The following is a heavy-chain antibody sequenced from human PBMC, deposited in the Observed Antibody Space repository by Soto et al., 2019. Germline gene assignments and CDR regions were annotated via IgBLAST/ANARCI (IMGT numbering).Heavy chain of an antibody. CDR2: IYYSGST. V-gene: IGHV4-59*01. J-gene: IGHJ3*02. D-gene: IGHD6-19*01. CDR3: ARDGSGEQWLVWNDAFDI. CDR1: GGSISSYY. Sequence: PSETLSLTCTVSGGSISSYYWSWIRQPPGKGLEWIGYIYYSGSTNYNPSLKSRVTISVDTSKNQFSLKLSSVTAADTAVYYCARDGSGEQWLVWNDAFDIWGQGTMVTVSS.